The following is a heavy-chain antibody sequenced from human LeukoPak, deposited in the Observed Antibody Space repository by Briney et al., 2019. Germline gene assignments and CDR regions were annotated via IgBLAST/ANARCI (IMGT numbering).Heavy chain of an antibody. CDR2: ISYDGSSK. Sequence: PGGSLRLSCAASGFTFSSYAMHWVRQAPGKGLEWVAVISYDGSSKYYADSVKGRFTISRENSKKMMHLQMNSLRAEDTAVYYCARDSLRSSWRHLSYYYYMDVWGKGTTVTASS. CDR3: ARDSLRSSWRHLSYYYYMDV. J-gene: IGHJ6*03. D-gene: IGHD6-13*01. CDR1: GFTFSSYA. V-gene: IGHV3-30-3*01.